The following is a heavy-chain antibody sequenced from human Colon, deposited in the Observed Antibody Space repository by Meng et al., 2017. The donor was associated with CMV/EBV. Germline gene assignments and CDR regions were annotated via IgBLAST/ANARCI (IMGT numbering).Heavy chain of an antibody. CDR3: VRRSYSGQDDY. CDR2: IYWDDDT. CDR1: CFSFITEKAG. D-gene: IGHD5-12*01. Sequence: TLNESSPTLVKPNQTLPLTGSFLCFSFITEKAGVGWIRHPPGKALEWLGFIYWDDDTRYSPSLKTRLTITRDTSKNQVILTMTNMDPADTATYYCVRRSYSGQDDYWGQGALVTVSS. V-gene: IGHV2-5*02. J-gene: IGHJ4*02.